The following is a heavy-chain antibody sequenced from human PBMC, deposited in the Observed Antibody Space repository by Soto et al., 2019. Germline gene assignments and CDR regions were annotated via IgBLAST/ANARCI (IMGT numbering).Heavy chain of an antibody. CDR2: ISGSGTTT. Sequence: GGSLRLSCPGYGFTFSSYEMNWVRQAPGKGLEWVSFISGSGTTTYYADSVRGRFTISRDNTKNSLYLQMNSLSAEDTGVYYGTRVLYGTSWGQGTLVTVSS. CDR1: GFTFSSYE. CDR3: TRVLYGTS. J-gene: IGHJ5*02. V-gene: IGHV3-48*03. D-gene: IGHD2-2*02.